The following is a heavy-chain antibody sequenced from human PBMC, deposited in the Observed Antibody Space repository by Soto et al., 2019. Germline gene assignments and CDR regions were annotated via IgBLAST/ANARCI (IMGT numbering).Heavy chain of an antibody. J-gene: IGHJ6*03. V-gene: IGHV3-49*03. CDR1: GFTFGDYA. CDR3: TRDVGVVPAAHQLPYQDYYYYYYMDV. D-gene: IGHD2-2*01. Sequence: PGGSLRLSCTASGFTFGDYAMSWFRQAPGKGLEWVGFIRSKAYGGTTEYAASVKGRFTISRDDSKSIAYLQMNSLKTEDTAVYYCTRDVGVVPAAHQLPYQDYYYYYYMDVWGQGTTVPSP. CDR2: IRSKAYGGTT.